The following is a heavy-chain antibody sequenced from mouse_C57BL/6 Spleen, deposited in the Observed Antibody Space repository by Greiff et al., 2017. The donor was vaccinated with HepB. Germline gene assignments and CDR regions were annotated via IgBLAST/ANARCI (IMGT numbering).Heavy chain of an antibody. CDR3: ATYYSNYGDAMDY. Sequence: EVKLVESGGGLVKPGGSLKLSCAASGFTFSDYGMHWVRQAPEKGLEWVAYISSGSSTIYYADTVKGRFTISRDNAKNTLFLQMTSLRSEDTAMYYCATYYSNYGDAMDYWGQGTSVTVSS. J-gene: IGHJ4*01. V-gene: IGHV5-17*01. CDR1: GFTFSDYG. D-gene: IGHD2-5*01. CDR2: ISSGSSTI.